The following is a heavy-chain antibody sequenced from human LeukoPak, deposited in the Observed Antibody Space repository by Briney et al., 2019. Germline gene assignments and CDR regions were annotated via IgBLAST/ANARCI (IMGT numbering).Heavy chain of an antibody. J-gene: IGHJ4*02. CDR2: ISYDGSNK. D-gene: IGHD3-22*01. Sequence: GGSLRLSCAASGFTLSSYAMHWVRQAPGKGLEWVAVISYDGSNKYYADSVKGRFTISTDHPKNTLYLQMNSLRAEDTAVYFCAKRGVVIRVILVGFHKEAYYFDSWGQGALVTVSS. CDR1: GFTLSSYA. CDR3: AKRGVVIRVILVGFHKEAYYFDS. V-gene: IGHV3-30*07.